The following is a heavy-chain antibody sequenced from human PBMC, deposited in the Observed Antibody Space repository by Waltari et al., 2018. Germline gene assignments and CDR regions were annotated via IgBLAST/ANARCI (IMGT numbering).Heavy chain of an antibody. CDR2: INHSGST. D-gene: IGHD6-6*01. CDR3: ARESISARPPFFDY. J-gene: IGHJ4*02. CDR1: GGSFSGYY. Sequence: QVQLQQWGAGLLKPAETLSLTCAVYGGSFSGYYWSWILQPPGKGLEWIGEINHSGSTNYNPSLKSRVTISVDTSKNQFSRKLSSVTAADTAVYYCARESISARPPFFDYWGQGTLVTVSS. V-gene: IGHV4-34*01.